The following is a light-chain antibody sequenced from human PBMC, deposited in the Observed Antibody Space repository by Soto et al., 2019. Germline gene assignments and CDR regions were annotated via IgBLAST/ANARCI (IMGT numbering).Light chain of an antibody. Sequence: VATSRRASQSVNRWLAWYQQKPGKAPKLLIYKASTLKSGVPSRFSATVSGTEFSLTITILHPEDFATYYCQQLCHAPITSGEGTRLEIK. CDR2: KAS. J-gene: IGKJ5*01. V-gene: IGKV1-5*03. CDR1: QSVNRW. CDR3: QQLCHAPIT.